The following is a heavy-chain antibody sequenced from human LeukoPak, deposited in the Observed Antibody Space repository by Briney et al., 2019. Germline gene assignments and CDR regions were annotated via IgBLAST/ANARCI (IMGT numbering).Heavy chain of an antibody. Sequence: SETLSLTCTVSGGSISSSSYYWGWIRQPPGKGLEWIGSIYYSGSTYYNPSLKSRVTISVDTSKNQFSLKLSSVTAADTAVYYCARTARDYFDCWGQGTLVTVSS. V-gene: IGHV4-39*07. CDR2: IYYSGST. D-gene: IGHD2-21*02. CDR1: GGSISSSSYY. J-gene: IGHJ4*02. CDR3: ARTARDYFDC.